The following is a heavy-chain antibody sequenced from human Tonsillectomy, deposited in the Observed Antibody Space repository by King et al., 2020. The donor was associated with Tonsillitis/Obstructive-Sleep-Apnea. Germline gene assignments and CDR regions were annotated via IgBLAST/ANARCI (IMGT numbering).Heavy chain of an antibody. CDR3: ARSYYDYIWGSSHPNHL. J-gene: IGHJ5*02. CDR1: GFTFSSYA. CDR2: ISYDGSNK. Sequence: VQLVESGGGVVQPGRSLRLSCAASGFTFSSYAMHWVRQAPGKGLEWVAVISYDGSNKYYADSVKGRFTISRDNSKNTLYLQMNSLRAEDTAVYYCARSYYDYIWGSSHPNHLWGQGTLVTVSS. V-gene: IGHV3-30*01. D-gene: IGHD3-16*01.